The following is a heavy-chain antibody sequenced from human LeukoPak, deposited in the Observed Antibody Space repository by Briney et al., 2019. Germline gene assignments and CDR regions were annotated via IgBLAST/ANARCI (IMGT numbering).Heavy chain of an antibody. CDR2: INHSGST. CDR1: GGSFSGYY. V-gene: IGHV4-34*01. J-gene: IGHJ4*02. D-gene: IGHD6-19*01. Sequence: SETLSLTCAVYGGSFSGYYWSWIRQPPGKGLEWIGEINHSGSTNYNPSLKSRVTISVDTSKNQFSLKLSSVTAAGTAVYYCARVYSSGWYKIGVYYFDYWGQGTLVTVSS. CDR3: ARVYSSGWYKIGVYYFDY.